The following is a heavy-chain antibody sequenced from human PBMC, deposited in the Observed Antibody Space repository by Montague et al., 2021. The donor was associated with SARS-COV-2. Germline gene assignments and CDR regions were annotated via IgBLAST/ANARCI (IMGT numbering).Heavy chain of an antibody. CDR1: GGSFSGYC. J-gene: IGHJ6*02. Sequence: SETLSLTCAVYGGSFSGYCWSWIRQPPGKGLEWIGEINHSGSTNYNPSLKSRVTISVDTSKSQFSLKLSSVTAADTAVYYCTREGYQVLWSDYYYYGMDVWGQGTTVTVSS. CDR2: INHSGST. V-gene: IGHV4-34*01. CDR3: TREGYQVLWSDYYYYGMDV. D-gene: IGHD2-2*01.